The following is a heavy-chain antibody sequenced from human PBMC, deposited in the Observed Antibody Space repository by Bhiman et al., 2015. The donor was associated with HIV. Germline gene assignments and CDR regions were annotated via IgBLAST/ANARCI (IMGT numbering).Heavy chain of an antibody. Sequence: EVQLVESGGGLVQPGGSLRLSCAASEFTFSDYWMNWVRQAPGKGLEWVANIKQDGSEKYYVDSVKGRFTISRDNAKNSLYLQMNRLRAEDTAVYYCARDESYRKYALTAFDIWGQGTVVIVSS. CDR2: IKQDGSEK. CDR3: ARDESYRKYALTAFDI. J-gene: IGHJ3*02. D-gene: IGHD2-2*01. V-gene: IGHV3-7*05. CDR1: EFTFSDYW.